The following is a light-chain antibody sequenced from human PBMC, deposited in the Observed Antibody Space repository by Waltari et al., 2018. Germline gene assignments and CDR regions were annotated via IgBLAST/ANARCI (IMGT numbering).Light chain of an antibody. CDR3: QQRSNSFA. Sequence: EIVLTQSPATLSLSPEERATLSCRASQSVSSYLAWYQQKPGQAPRLLIYDASTRAAGIPARFSGSGSVTDFTLTISSLEPEDFAVYYCQQRSNSFAFGPGTRVDIK. CDR1: QSVSSY. CDR2: DAS. J-gene: IGKJ3*01. V-gene: IGKV3-11*01.